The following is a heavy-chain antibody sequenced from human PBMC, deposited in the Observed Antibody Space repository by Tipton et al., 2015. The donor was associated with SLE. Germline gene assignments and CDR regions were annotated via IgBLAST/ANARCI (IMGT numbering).Heavy chain of an antibody. Sequence: SLRLSCAASGFTVSSTYISWVRQAPGKGLEWVSVIYSGGSTYYADPVKGRFTISRDNSKNTLYLQMNSLRAEDTAVYYCARGGIAAHLWFDPWGQGTLVTVSS. CDR3: ARGGIAAHLWFDP. J-gene: IGHJ5*02. CDR1: GFTVSSTY. V-gene: IGHV3-53*01. CDR2: IYSGGST. D-gene: IGHD6-13*01.